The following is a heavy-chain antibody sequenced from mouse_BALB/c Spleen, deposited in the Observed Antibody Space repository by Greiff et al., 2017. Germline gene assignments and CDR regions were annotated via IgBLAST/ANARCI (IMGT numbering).Heavy chain of an antibody. J-gene: IGHJ3*01. CDR2: IRNKANGYTT. V-gene: IGHV7-3*02. CDR3: ARDDGYAPWFAY. D-gene: IGHD2-2*01. Sequence: DVMLVESGGGLVQPGGSLRLSCATSGFTFTDYYMSWVRQPPGKALEWLGFIRNKANGYTTEYSASVKGRFTISRDNSQSILYLQMNTLRAEDSATYYCARDDGYAPWFAYWGQGTLVTVSA. CDR1: GFTFTDYY.